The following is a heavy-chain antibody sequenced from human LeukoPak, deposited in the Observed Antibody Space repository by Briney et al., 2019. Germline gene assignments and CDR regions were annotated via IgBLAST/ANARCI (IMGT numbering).Heavy chain of an antibody. CDR3: ARGGYYDSSGYYALWY. CDR1: GFTFSSYA. V-gene: IGHV3-30*01. CDR2: ISYDGSNK. D-gene: IGHD3-22*01. J-gene: IGHJ4*02. Sequence: PGGSLRLSCAASGFTFSSYAMHWVRQAPGKGLEWVAVISYDGSNKYYADSVKGRFTISRDNSKNTLYLQMNSLRAEDTAVYYCARGGYYDSSGYYALWYWGQGTLVTVSS.